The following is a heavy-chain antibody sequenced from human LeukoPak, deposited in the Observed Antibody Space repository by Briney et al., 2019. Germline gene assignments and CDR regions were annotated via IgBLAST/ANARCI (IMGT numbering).Heavy chain of an antibody. CDR3: AHRRGYSGYDGGFDY. Sequence: KPSETLSLTCTVSGGSISSSSYYWGWIRQPPGKALEWLALIYWDDDKRYSPSLKSWLTITKDTSKNQVVLTMTNMDPVDTATYYCAHRRGYSGYDGGFDYWGQGTLVTVSS. CDR1: GGSISSSSYY. CDR2: IYWDDDK. V-gene: IGHV2-5*02. J-gene: IGHJ4*02. D-gene: IGHD5-12*01.